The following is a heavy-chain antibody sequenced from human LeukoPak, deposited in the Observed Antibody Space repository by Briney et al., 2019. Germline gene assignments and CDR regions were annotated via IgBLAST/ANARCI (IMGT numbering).Heavy chain of an antibody. CDR2: INHVGSS. V-gene: IGHV4-34*01. CDR3: ARGVSTPSDTGDYGGGYYYFDN. Sequence: PSETLSLTCAVNGGSLSNYQWTRIRQSPEKGLEWIGKINHVGSSNYNPSLKSRVAVSLEAPKNQFSLELRSVTAADTAVYYCARGVSTPSDTGDYGGGYYYFDNWGQGILVTVSS. D-gene: IGHD4-17*01. J-gene: IGHJ4*02. CDR1: GGSLSNYQ.